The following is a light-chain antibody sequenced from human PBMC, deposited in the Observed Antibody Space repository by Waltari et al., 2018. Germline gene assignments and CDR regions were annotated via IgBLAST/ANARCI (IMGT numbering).Light chain of an antibody. CDR2: EGS. CDR1: SGDVGGYTV. V-gene: IGLV2-23*01. J-gene: IGLJ3*02. Sequence: QSALTQPASVSGSPGQSITISCTGTSGDVGGYTVVSWYQRHPGKVPKLIIYEGSKRPSGISDRFSGSKSGNTASLTISGLQTEDGAEYYCYSYAGSSTWVFGGGTQLTVV. CDR3: YSYAGSSTWV.